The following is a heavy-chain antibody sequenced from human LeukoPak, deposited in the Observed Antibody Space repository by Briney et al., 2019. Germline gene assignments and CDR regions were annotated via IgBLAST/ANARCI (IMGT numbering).Heavy chain of an antibody. J-gene: IGHJ4*02. V-gene: IGHV3-21*01. Sequence: GGSLRLSCAASGFTLSDYNMRWIRQAPGKGLEWVSSISSSSSYMYYADSVKGRFTISRDNAKNSLYLQMNSLRAEDTAVYYCASAGLVYSSGWYLETPFDYWGQGTLVTVSS. D-gene: IGHD6-13*01. CDR2: ISSSSSYM. CDR3: ASAGLVYSSGWYLETPFDY. CDR1: GFTLSDYN.